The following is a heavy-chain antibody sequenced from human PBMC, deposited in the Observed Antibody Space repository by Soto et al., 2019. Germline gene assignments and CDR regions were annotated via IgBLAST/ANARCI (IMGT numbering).Heavy chain of an antibody. J-gene: IGHJ5*02. V-gene: IGHV4-31*03. CDR3: ARTGAWDRPGEPSGGWFDP. CDR1: GGSISSGGYY. D-gene: IGHD3-16*01. CDR2: IYYSGST. Sequence: QVQLQESGPGLVKPSQTLSLTCTVSGGSISSGGYYWSWIRQHPGKGLEWIGYIYYSGSTYYNPSLKSRVTISVDTSKNQFSLKLSSVTAADTAVYYCARTGAWDRPGEPSGGWFDPWGQGTLVTVSS.